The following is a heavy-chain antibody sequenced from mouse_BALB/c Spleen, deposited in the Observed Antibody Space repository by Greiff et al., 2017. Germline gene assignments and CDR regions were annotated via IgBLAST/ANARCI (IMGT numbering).Heavy chain of an antibody. J-gene: IGHJ2*01. CDR1: GYTFTSYW. D-gene: IGHD1-1*02. CDR2: IAPGSGST. CDR3: ARFYGDY. V-gene: IGHV1S41*01. Sequence: DLVKPGASVKLSCKASGYTFTSYWINWIKQRPGQGLEWIGRIAPGSGSTYYNEMFKGKATLTADKSSSTAYMQLSSLTSEDSAVYFCARFYGDYWGQGTTLTVSS.